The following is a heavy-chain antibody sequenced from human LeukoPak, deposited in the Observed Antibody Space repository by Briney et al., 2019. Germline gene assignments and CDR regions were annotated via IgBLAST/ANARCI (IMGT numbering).Heavy chain of an antibody. Sequence: GGSLRLSCAASGFTFSDYSMVWVRQAPGKGLEWVSYIGYSSTTVHYADSVKGRFTISRVNAKNSLYLQMNSLRAEDTAVYYCARHYRDTIFGVVTQYYFDYWGQGTLVTVSS. CDR2: IGYSSTTV. V-gene: IGHV3-48*04. CDR3: ARHYRDTIFGVVTQYYFDY. D-gene: IGHD3-3*01. J-gene: IGHJ4*02. CDR1: GFTFSDYS.